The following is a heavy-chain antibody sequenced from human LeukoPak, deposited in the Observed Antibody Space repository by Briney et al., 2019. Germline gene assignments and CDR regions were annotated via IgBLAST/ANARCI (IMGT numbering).Heavy chain of an antibody. CDR1: GGSISSSSYY. V-gene: IGHV4-39*07. D-gene: IGHD6-13*01. Sequence: SETLSLTCTVSGGSISSSSYYWGWIRQPPVKGLEWIGSIYYSGSTYYNPSLKSRVTISVDTSKNQFSLKLSSVTAADTAVYYCAGLNSYSSSWYDYWGQGTLVTVSS. CDR2: IYYSGST. J-gene: IGHJ4*02. CDR3: AGLNSYSSSWYDY.